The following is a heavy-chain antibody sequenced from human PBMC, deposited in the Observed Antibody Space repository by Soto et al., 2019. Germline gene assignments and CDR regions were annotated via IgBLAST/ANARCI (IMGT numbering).Heavy chain of an antibody. CDR1: CGSISSYY. V-gene: IGHV4-59*01. CDR3: ARDHSCYCSSTSCYMGGNNRLDP. J-gene: IGHJ5*02. D-gene: IGHD2-2*01. CDR2: IYYSGST. Sequence: SETLSLTCTVYCGSISSYYWSWLRQPPGKGLEWIGYIYYSGSTNYNPSLKIRVTISVDTTKNQFSLKLSSVNAADTAVYYCARDHSCYCSSTSCYMGGNNRLDPWSQGTLVSVAS.